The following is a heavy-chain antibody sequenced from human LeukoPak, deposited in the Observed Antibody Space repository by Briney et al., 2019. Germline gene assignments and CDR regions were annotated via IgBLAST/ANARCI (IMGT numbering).Heavy chain of an antibody. CDR1: GYTFTSYD. CDR2: MNPNSGNT. CDR3: ARGLTYYYDSSGSGDYSMDV. V-gene: IGHV1-8*01. J-gene: IGHJ6*02. Sequence: VASVKVSCKASGYTFTSYDINWVQQATGQGLEWMGWMNPNSGNTGYAQKFQGRVTMTRNTSISTAYMELSSLRSEDTAVYYCARGLTYYYDSSGSGDYSMDVWGQGTTVTVSS. D-gene: IGHD3-22*01.